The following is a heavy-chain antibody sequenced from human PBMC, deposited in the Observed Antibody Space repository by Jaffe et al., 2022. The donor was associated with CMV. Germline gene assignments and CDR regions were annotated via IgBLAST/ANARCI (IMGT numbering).Heavy chain of an antibody. J-gene: IGHJ5*02. CDR3: ARKGLEGFGELFNWFDP. V-gene: IGHV1-69*01. CDR1: GGTFSSYA. D-gene: IGHD3-10*01. CDR2: IIPIFGTA. Sequence: QVQLVQSGAEVKKPGSSVKVSCKASGGTFSSYAISWVRQAPGQGLEWMGGIIPIFGTANYAQKFQGRVTITADESTSTAYMELSSLRSEDTAVYYCARKGLEGFGELFNWFDPWGQGTLVTVSS.